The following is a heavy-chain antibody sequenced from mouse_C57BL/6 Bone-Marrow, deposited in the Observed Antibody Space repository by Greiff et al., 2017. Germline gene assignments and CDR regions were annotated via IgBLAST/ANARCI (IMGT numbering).Heavy chain of an antibody. CDR1: GFSLTSYA. CDR3: ARSNYGRYFDV. CDR2: IWTGGGT. V-gene: IGHV2-9-1*01. D-gene: IGHD1-2*01. J-gene: IGHJ1*01. Sequence: QVQLKESGPGLVAPSQSLSITCTVSGFSLTSYAISWVRQPPGKGLEWLGVIWTGGGTNYNSARNSRLGISKDNTKSQVFLKMHSLQTDDTARYYGARSNYGRYFDVWGSGTTVTVSA.